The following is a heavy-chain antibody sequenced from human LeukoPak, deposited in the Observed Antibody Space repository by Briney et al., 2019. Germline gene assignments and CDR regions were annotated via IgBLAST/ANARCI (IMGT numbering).Heavy chain of an antibody. J-gene: IGHJ6*04. CDR1: GGSISSGDYY. CDR2: IYYSGST. CDR3: ARYREYCSGGSCQGYYYGMDV. V-gene: IGHV4-30-4*01. D-gene: IGHD2-15*01. Sequence: SETLSLTCTVSGGSISSGDYYWSWIRQPPGKGLEWFGYIYYSGSTYYNPSLKRRATISVETSKNQFSLKLSSVTDADTAVYYCARYREYCSGGSCQGYYYGMDVWGKGTTVTVSS.